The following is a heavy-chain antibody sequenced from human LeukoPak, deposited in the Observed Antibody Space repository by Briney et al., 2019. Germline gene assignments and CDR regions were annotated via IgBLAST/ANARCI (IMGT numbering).Heavy chain of an antibody. V-gene: IGHV3-53*01. CDR2: SYSDGST. J-gene: IGHJ4*02. D-gene: IGHD1-26*01. CDR1: GFTVSNNY. Sequence: LSGGSLRLSCAASGFTVSNNYMSWVRQAPGKGLEWVSLSYSDGSTRYTDSVKGRFTISRDKSKNTLSLQLNSLRAEDTAVYYCARSGSYYWFGYWGQGTLVTVSS. CDR3: ARSGSYYWFGY.